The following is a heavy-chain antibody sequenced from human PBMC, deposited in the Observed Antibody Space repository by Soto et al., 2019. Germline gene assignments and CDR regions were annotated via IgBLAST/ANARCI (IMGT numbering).Heavy chain of an antibody. J-gene: IGHJ5*02. CDR2: IYTGGST. CDR1: GFTVSSNF. Sequence: QLVESGGGLIQPGGSLRLSCAASGFTVSSNFMTWVRQAPGKGLEWVSVIYTGGSTYYTDSVKGRFTISRDNFKNTVYLHMNSLRAEDTALDYCARGGPTYWFDTWGQGSLVTVYS. CDR3: ARGGPTYWFDT. D-gene: IGHD1-1*01. V-gene: IGHV3-53*01.